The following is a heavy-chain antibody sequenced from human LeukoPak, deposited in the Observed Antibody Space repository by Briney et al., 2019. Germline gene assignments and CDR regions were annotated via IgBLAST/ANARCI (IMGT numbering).Heavy chain of an antibody. J-gene: IGHJ4*02. CDR3: TTDYWELRALDY. CDR2: VKSKTDGETT. CDR1: GFTFRNAW. D-gene: IGHD1-26*01. Sequence: PGGSLRLSCAASGFTFRNAWMSRVRQAPGKGLEWVGRVKSKTDGETTDYGAPVKGRFTISRDDSENTLYLQMNSLKTEDTAVYYCTTDYWELRALDYWGQGTLVTVSS. V-gene: IGHV3-15*01.